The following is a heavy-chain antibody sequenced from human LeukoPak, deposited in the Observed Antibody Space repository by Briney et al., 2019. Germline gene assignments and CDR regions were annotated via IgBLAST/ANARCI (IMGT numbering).Heavy chain of an antibody. D-gene: IGHD3-16*01. J-gene: IGHJ3*02. CDR3: ARRVWGADAFDI. Sequence: ASVKVSCKSSGYNFTNYGFTWVRQAPGQGLEWMGWISAYTANTNYARNLQGRVTMTTDTSTSTAYMEPRGLRSDDTAVYYCARRVWGADAFDIWGQGTLVTVS. V-gene: IGHV1-18*01. CDR2: ISAYTANT. CDR1: GYNFTNYG.